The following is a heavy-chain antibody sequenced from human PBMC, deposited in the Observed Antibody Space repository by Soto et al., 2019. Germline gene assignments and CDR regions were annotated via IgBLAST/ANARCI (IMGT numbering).Heavy chain of an antibody. J-gene: IGHJ5*02. Sequence: SETLSLTCAVSGGSISSGGYSWSWIRQPPGKGLEWIGYIYHSGSTYYNPSLKSRVTISVDRSKNQFSLKLSSVTAEDTAVYYCAKDLDFWSGSNWFDPWGQGTLVTVSS. D-gene: IGHD3-3*01. CDR3: AKDLDFWSGSNWFDP. CDR2: IYHSGST. CDR1: GGSISSGGYS. V-gene: IGHV4-30-2*01.